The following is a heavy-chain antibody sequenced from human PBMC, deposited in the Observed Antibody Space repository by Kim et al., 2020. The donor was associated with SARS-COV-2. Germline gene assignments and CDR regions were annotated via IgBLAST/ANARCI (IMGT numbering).Heavy chain of an antibody. CDR2: IYHSGST. CDR1: GYSISSGYY. J-gene: IGHJ4*01. D-gene: IGHD1-26*01. Sequence: SETLSLTCTVSGYSISSGYYWGWIRQPPGKGLEWIGSIYHSGSTYYNPSLKSRVTISVDTSKNQFSLKLSSVTAADTAVYYCARAHAPRIVGATTSYFD. V-gene: IGHV4-38-2*02. CDR3: ARAHAPRIVGATTSYFD.